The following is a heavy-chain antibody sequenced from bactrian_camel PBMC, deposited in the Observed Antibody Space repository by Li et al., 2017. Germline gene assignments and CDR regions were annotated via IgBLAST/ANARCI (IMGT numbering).Heavy chain of an antibody. CDR1: GWPYERYC. CDR3: ATFRPCVSAIQALDELQRAFP. CDR2: IYSADGNT. D-gene: IGHD3*01. V-gene: IGHV3S68*01. Sequence: HVQLVESGGGSVQAGGSLRLSCSVSGWPYERYCMGWFRQAQGKEREGVASIYSADGNTNYADSVKGRFTVSRDNVEQALYLQMNSLQPDDTAMYYCATFRPCVSAIQALDELQRAFPLGHGTQVTVS. J-gene: IGHJ6*01.